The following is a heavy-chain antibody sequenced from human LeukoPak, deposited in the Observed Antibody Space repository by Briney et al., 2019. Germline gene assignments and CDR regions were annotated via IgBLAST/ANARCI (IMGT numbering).Heavy chain of an antibody. D-gene: IGHD4-17*01. CDR1: GFTFSSYA. V-gene: IGHV3-23*01. CDR3: ARGATTTGYEF. Sequence: GGTLTLYSSAYGFTFSSYAMSWVRHAPGKGRQWGSSLNGSGGSTYYTDSVKGRFTISRGNSKNSLYLKMNRVRAEDTAVYYCARGATTTGYEFWGQGILVTVSS. J-gene: IGHJ4*02. CDR2: LNGSGGST.